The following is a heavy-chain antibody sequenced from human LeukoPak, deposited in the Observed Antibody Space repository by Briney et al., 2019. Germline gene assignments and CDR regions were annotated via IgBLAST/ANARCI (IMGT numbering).Heavy chain of an antibody. J-gene: IGHJ6*03. Sequence: SETLSLTCTVSGGSISTSSYYWGWIRQPPGKGLEWIGSMYHSGSTYYNPSLKSRVTISVDTSKNQFSLKLSSVTAADTAVYYCARVCGYSSSWYLGWPHYYMDVWGKGTTVTVSS. CDR1: GGSISTSSYY. D-gene: IGHD6-13*01. CDR3: ARVCGYSSSWYLGWPHYYMDV. CDR2: MYHSGST. V-gene: IGHV4-39*07.